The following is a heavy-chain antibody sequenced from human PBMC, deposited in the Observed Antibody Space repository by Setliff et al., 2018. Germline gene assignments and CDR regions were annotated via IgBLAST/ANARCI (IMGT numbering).Heavy chain of an antibody. CDR3: ARSPPNRGVGQGHYMDV. CDR1: GYTFNTFG. V-gene: IGHV1-18*01. J-gene: IGHJ6*03. D-gene: IGHD1-26*01. CDR2: ISPYNGDT. Sequence: SVKVSCKTSGYTFNTFGISWVRRAPGQGLDWMGWISPYNGDTKSAQKFQGRVTMTIDTSTSTAYVEVRSLTSDDTAVYYCARSPPNRGVGQGHYMDVWGIGTTVTVS.